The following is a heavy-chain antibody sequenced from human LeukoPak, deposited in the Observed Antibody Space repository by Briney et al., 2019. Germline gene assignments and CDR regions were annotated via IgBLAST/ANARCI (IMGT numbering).Heavy chain of an antibody. CDR1: GGSISSGGYY. D-gene: IGHD1-1*01. V-gene: IGHV4-61*08. CDR3: VRLQPNTGEWAFDI. J-gene: IGHJ3*02. Sequence: SQTLSLTCTVSGGSISSGGYYWSWIRQPPGEGLEWIGYISNSGSTNYNASLKSRVTISVDTSKNQLSLKLSSVTAADTAVYHCVRLQPNTGEWAFDIWGQGTMVTVSS. CDR2: ISNSGST.